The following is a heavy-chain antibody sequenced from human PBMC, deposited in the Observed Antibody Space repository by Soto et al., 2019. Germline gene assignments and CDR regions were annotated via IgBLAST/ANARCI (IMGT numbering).Heavy chain of an antibody. CDR2: ISSNGNT. Sequence: PSETRSRTCTVSDGSISCNCLTWIRPPAGKGLEWIGRISSNGNTDYNPSLKSRVTMSIDTSKNHFSLDLISVTASDTAIYYCAREVWVAGLLYYFDFWGQGTLVTVSS. V-gene: IGHV4-4*07. D-gene: IGHD6-19*01. J-gene: IGHJ4*02. CDR3: AREVWVAGLLYYFDF. CDR1: DGSISCNC.